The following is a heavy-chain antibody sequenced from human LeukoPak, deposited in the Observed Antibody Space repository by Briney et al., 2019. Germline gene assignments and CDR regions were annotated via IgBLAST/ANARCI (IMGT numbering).Heavy chain of an antibody. Sequence: ASVKVSCKASGGTFSSYAISWVRQAPGQGLEWMGGIIPIFGTANYAQKFQGRVTITADESTSTAYMELSSLRSEDTAVYYCARVEGYYDSSGYYNWFDPWGQGTLVTVSS. D-gene: IGHD3-22*01. CDR3: ARVEGYYDSSGYYNWFDP. V-gene: IGHV1-69*13. CDR2: IIPIFGTA. CDR1: GGTFSSYA. J-gene: IGHJ5*02.